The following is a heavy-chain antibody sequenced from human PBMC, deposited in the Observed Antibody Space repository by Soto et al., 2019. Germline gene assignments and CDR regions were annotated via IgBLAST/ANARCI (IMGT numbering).Heavy chain of an antibody. J-gene: IGHJ6*02. CDR1: GGTFSSYA. CDR2: IIPIFGTA. D-gene: IGHD3-22*01. V-gene: IGHV1-69*13. Sequence: ASVKVSCKASGGTFSSYAISWVRQAPGQGLEWMGGIIPIFGTANYAQKFQGRVTITADESTSTAYMELSSLRSEDTAVYYCARMVSYYDSSGYQPGYYYGMDVWGQGTTVTVSS. CDR3: ARMVSYYDSSGYQPGYYYGMDV.